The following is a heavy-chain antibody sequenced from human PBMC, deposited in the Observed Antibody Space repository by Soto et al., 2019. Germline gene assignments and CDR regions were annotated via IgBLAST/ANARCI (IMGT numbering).Heavy chain of an antibody. CDR3: ARDVSGVTYPWFFDI. D-gene: IGHD6-25*01. V-gene: IGHV1-18*04. J-gene: IGHJ2*01. CDR1: GYTSSIYG. Sequence: QGQLVQSGAEVKKPGASVNVSSKASGYTSSIYGITWVRQAPGQGLEWMAWISGYNGNIKYAQKFQGRVTVATDTTTTGAYMELRSLRSDDTAVYYCARDVSGVTYPWFFDIWGRGTLVTVSS. CDR2: ISGYNGNI.